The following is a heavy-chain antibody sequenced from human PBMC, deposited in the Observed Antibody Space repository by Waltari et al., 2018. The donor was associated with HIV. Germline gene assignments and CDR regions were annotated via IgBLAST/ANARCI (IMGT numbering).Heavy chain of an antibody. D-gene: IGHD4-17*01. V-gene: IGHV3-7*01. CDR1: GFTLSNYW. CDR3: ERVPFSGDYPVRMDY. J-gene: IGHJ4*02. Sequence: EVQLVESGGGLVQPGGSLRLSCAASGFTLSNYWMRWVRQAPGNGLDWVTNMKQDGSEEYYVDSVKGRFTSARDNAKNSLYLQMNSLRAEDTAVYYCERVPFSGDYPVRMDYWGQGTLVTVSS. CDR2: MKQDGSEE.